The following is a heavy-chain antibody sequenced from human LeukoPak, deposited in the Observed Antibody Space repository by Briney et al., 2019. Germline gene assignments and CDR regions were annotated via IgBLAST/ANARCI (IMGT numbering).Heavy chain of an antibody. Sequence: GGSLRLSCAASGFTFSSYGMHWVRQAPGKGLEWVAFIRHDGSNKYYADSVKGRFTISRDNSKNSLYLQMNSLRAEDTAVYYCARGLSIAARPFPDYYYMDVWGKGTTVTVSS. CDR1: GFTFSSYG. CDR3: ARGLSIAARPFPDYYYMDV. CDR2: IRHDGSNK. V-gene: IGHV3-30*02. D-gene: IGHD6-6*01. J-gene: IGHJ6*03.